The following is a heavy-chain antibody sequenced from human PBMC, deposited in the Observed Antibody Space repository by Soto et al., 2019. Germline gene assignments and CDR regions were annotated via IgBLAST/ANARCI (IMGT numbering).Heavy chain of an antibody. J-gene: IGHJ4*02. CDR1: GGSISSGGYS. Sequence: TLSLTCAVSGGSISSGGYSWSWIRQPPGKGLEWIGYIYHSGSTYYNPSLKSRVTISVDRSKNQFSLKLSSVTAADTAVYYCARNFMSYDILTGYYRRPYFDYWGQGTLVTVSS. D-gene: IGHD3-9*01. V-gene: IGHV4-30-2*01. CDR2: IYHSGST. CDR3: ARNFMSYDILTGYYRRPYFDY.